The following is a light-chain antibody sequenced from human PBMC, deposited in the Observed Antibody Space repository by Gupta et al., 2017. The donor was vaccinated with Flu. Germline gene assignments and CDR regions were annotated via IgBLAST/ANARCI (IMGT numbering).Light chain of an antibody. Sequence: QSALTQPASVSGSPGPSITISCTGTISDVRGWNRVSWYQQHPGKAPKHIIYKVNSRHSGVSKRVSGSKSGNTASLTISGLQADDEADDDCSYYTLTRTSIIAWVFGGGTKLTVL. V-gene: IGLV2-14*01. CDR1: ISDVRGWNR. CDR2: KVN. J-gene: IGLJ3*02. CDR3: SYYTLTRTSIIAWV.